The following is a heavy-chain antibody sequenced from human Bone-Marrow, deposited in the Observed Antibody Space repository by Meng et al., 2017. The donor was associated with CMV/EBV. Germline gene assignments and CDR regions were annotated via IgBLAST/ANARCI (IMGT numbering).Heavy chain of an antibody. J-gene: IGHJ4*02. CDR2: ISSSSSYI. CDR3: ARDYCSSTSCYTGFDY. Sequence: GGSLRLSCAASGFTFSSYNMNWVRQAPGKGLEWVSSISSSSSYIYYADSVKGRFTISRDNAKNSLYLQMNSLRAEDTAVYYCARDYCSSTSCYTGFDYWGQGTLVTVSS. CDR1: GFTFSSYN. D-gene: IGHD2-2*02. V-gene: IGHV3-21*01.